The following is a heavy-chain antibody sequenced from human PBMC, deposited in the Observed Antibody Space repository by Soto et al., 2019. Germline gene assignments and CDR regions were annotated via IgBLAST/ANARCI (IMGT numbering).Heavy chain of an antibody. V-gene: IGHV3-23*01. CDR3: ATALLGGVGYGDGFHFDY. CDR1: EFDFSNFA. D-gene: IGHD5-18*01. Sequence: GGSLRLSCSVSEFDFSNFAMSWVRQAPGKGLEWVSSITSSGGRTYYADSVQGRFTVSRDNSKNTLYLLMDSLRAEDTAMYYCATALLGGVGYGDGFHFDYWGQGTLVTVSS. J-gene: IGHJ4*02. CDR2: ITSSGGRT.